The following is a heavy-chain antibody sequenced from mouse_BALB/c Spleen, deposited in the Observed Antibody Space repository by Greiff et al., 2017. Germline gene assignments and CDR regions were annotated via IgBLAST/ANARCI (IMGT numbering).Heavy chain of an antibody. CDR2: INPSTGYT. D-gene: IGHD1-3*01. J-gene: IGHJ2*01. CDR3: ARRVHDDNLDY. V-gene: IGHV1-7*01. Sequence: QVQLKESGAELAKPGASVKMSCKASGYTFTSYWMHWVKQRPGQGLEWIGYINPSTGYTEYNQKFKDKATLTADKSSSTAYMQLSRLTSEDSAVYYCARRVHDDNLDYWGQGTTLTVSS. CDR1: GYTFTSYW.